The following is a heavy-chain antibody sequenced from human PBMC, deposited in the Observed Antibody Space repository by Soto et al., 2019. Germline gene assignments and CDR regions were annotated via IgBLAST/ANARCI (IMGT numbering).Heavy chain of an antibody. CDR2: ISYSGPT. CDR3: AREGDNFGPFDY. D-gene: IGHD1-1*01. CDR1: GNSLSSYY. V-gene: IGHV4-59*01. J-gene: IGHJ4*02. Sequence: SDTLSLTCTISGNSLSSYYWSWFRRPPGMGLEWIASISYSGPTNYNSSLKIRVTISLDTSKSRFSLKFNSVTAVVTAVYYCAREGDNFGPFDYWGQGALVTVSS.